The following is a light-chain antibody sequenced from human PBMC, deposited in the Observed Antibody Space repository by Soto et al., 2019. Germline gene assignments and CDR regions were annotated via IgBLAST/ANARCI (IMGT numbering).Light chain of an antibody. V-gene: IGLV1-47*01. J-gene: IGLJ2*01. Sequence: QSVLTQPPSASATPGQRVIISCSGSSSNIGSNYVHWYHQLPGAAPKLLIFWNDKRDSGVPDRFSGSKSGTSASLAISGLRSDDEADYFCATWDDSLKGAVFGGGTKVTVL. CDR1: SSNIGSNY. CDR3: ATWDDSLKGAV. CDR2: WND.